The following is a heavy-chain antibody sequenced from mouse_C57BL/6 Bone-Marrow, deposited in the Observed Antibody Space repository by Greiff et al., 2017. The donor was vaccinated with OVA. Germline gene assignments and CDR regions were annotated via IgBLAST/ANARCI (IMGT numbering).Heavy chain of an antibody. CDR1: GYSITSGYY. CDR3: AREGGFYYYGWGYFDV. D-gene: IGHD1-1*01. V-gene: IGHV3-6*01. J-gene: IGHJ1*03. CDR2: ISYDGSN. Sequence: VQLQQSGPGLVKPSQSLSLTCSVTGYSITSGYYWNWIRQFPGNKLEWMGYISYDGSNNYNPSLKNRISITRDTSKNQFFLKLNSVTTEDTATYYGAREGGFYYYGWGYFDVWGTGTTVTVSS.